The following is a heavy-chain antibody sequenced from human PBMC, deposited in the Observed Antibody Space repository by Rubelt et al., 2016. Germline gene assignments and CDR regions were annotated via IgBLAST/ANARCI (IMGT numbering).Heavy chain of an antibody. D-gene: IGHD6-19*01. CDR1: GYTFTTYG. V-gene: IGHV1-46*01. Sequence: QVQLVQSGAEVKKPGASVKVSCKASGYTFTTYGINWVRQAPGQGLEWMGIINPSGGSTSYAQKFQGRVTMTRDTSTSTVYMELSSLRSEDTAVYYCARGRRAGGAVAGTWDYWGQGTLVTVSS. CDR3: ARGRRAGGAVAGTWDY. CDR2: INPSGGST. J-gene: IGHJ4*02.